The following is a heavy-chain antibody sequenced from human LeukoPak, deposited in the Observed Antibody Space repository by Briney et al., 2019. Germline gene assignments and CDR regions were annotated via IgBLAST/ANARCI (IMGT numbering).Heavy chain of an antibody. Sequence: PGGSLRLSCAASGFTFRSYSMNWVRQAPGKGLEWVSSISSGRNYMYYADSVRGRFAISRDNAKNSVYLQMNSLRAEDTAVYYCARVWEYYDTSGYYPPLFDHWGRGTLVTVSS. CDR1: GFTFRSYS. J-gene: IGHJ4*02. V-gene: IGHV3-21*01. CDR3: ARVWEYYDTSGYYPPLFDH. CDR2: ISSGRNYM. D-gene: IGHD3-22*01.